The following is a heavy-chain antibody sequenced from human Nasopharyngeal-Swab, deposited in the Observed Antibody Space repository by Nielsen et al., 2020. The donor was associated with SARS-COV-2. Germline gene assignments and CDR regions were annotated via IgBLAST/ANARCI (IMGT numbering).Heavy chain of an antibody. D-gene: IGHD1-7*01. V-gene: IGHV3-53*01. CDR1: GFTVSSNY. J-gene: IGHJ6*02. Sequence: ETLSLTCAASGFTVSSNYMSWVRQAPGKGLEWVSVINSGGSTYYADSVKGRFTISRDNSKNTLYLQMNSLRAEDTAVYYCARDLGYNWNYHYYYGMDVWGQGTTVTVSS. CDR2: INSGGST. CDR3: ARDLGYNWNYHYYYGMDV.